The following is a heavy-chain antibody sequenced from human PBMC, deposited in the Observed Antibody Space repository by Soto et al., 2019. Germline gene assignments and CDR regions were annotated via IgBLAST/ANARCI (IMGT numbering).Heavy chain of an antibody. Sequence: QLTLKESGPTLVIPTQTLTLTCTCSGFSLTTSGVGVGWVRQPPGKALEWLAVSYWDDSEHYSPSLRKRLTINKDTSKTKVVPTMTNMHPVDTATYYCAHKDGCDYILDYWGQGTLVTVSS. J-gene: IGHJ4*02. CDR2: SYWDDSE. CDR3: AHKDGCDYILDY. CDR1: GFSLTTSGVG. D-gene: IGHD4-17*01. V-gene: IGHV2-5*02.